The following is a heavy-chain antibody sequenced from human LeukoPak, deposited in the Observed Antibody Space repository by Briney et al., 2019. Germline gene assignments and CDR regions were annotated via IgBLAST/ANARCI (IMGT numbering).Heavy chain of an antibody. Sequence: SETLSLTCTVSAGSISSYYWSWIRQPPGKGLEWIGYIYYSVTTNYNPSLKSRVTISVDTSKNQFSLKLSSVTAADTAVYYCARGVYIAAAQYGYWGQGTLATVSS. D-gene: IGHD6-13*01. CDR1: AGSISSYY. CDR2: IYYSVTT. CDR3: ARGVYIAAAQYGY. V-gene: IGHV4-59*01. J-gene: IGHJ4*02.